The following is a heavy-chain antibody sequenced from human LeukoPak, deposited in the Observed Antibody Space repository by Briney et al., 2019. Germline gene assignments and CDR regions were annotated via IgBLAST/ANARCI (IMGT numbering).Heavy chain of an antibody. Sequence: PSETLSLTCTVSGGSLSSSSYYWGWIRQPPGKGLEWIGTIFYSGSTNYNPSLKSRVTISVDTSKNQFSLKLSSVTAADTAVYYCARGGPKWLLNWFDPWGQGTLVTVSS. V-gene: IGHV4-39*07. CDR2: IFYSGST. CDR3: ARGGPKWLLNWFDP. D-gene: IGHD5-12*01. J-gene: IGHJ5*02. CDR1: GGSLSSSSYY.